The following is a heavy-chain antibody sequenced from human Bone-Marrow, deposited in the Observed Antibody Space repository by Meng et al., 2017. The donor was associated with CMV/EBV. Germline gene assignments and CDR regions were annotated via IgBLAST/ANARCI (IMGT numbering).Heavy chain of an antibody. J-gene: IGHJ4*02. Sequence: HLHQSGPVLVQPYQTLSLSLTIAAGSISRGDYNCSWIRQLPQKGLEWIGYIYYSVSTYYNPSLKRRVTISVDTSKNQFSRKLSLVTAADTSVYYGVSDSVTWFGELLGFDYWGQGTLVTVSS. CDR2: IYYSVST. V-gene: IGHV4-30-4*08. CDR3: VSDSVTWFGELLGFDY. D-gene: IGHD3-10*01. CDR1: AGSISRGDYN.